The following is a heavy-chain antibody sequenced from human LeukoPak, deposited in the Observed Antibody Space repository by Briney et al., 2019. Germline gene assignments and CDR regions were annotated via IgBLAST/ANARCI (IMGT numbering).Heavy chain of an antibody. J-gene: IGHJ4*02. CDR2: IYYSGST. D-gene: IGHD2-2*01. CDR1: SGSISSYY. CDR3: ARTLSSTSSDFDY. Sequence: SETLSLTCTVSSGSISSYYWSWIRQPPGKGLEWIGYIYYSGSTNYNPSLKSRVTISVDTSKNQFSLKLSSVTAADTAVYYCARTLSSTSSDFDYWGQGTLVTVSS. V-gene: IGHV4-59*01.